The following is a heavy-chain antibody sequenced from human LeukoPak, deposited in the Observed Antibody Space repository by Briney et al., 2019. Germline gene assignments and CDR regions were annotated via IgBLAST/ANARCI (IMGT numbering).Heavy chain of an antibody. V-gene: IGHV3-23*01. CDR2: IIASGGTT. Sequence: GGSLRLSCTASGFIFSTYSMIWVRQTPGKGLEWGSSIIASGGTTYYADSVKGRFTISRDNSKKTVYLQMNTLRAEDTAVYYCAKGAGGSYGLYYFDYWGQGALVTVSS. CDR1: GFIFSTYS. CDR3: AKGAGGSYGLYYFDY. J-gene: IGHJ4*02. D-gene: IGHD3-10*01.